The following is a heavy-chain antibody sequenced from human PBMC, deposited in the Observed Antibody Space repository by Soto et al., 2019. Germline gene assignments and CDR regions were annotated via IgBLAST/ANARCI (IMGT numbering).Heavy chain of an antibody. CDR2: ISAYNGNT. CDR1: GYTFTSYG. D-gene: IGHD2-2*01. CDR3: ARGSYASPYYYYGMDV. J-gene: IGHJ6*02. V-gene: IGHV1-18*01. Sequence: ASVTVSCKASGYTFTSYGISWVRQAPGQGLEWMGWISAYNGNTNYAQKLQGRVTMTTDTSTSTAYMELRSLRSDDTAVYYCARGSYASPYYYYGMDVWGQGTTVTVSS.